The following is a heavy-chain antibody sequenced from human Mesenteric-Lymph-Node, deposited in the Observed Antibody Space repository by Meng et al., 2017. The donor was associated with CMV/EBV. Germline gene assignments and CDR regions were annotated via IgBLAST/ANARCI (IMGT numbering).Heavy chain of an antibody. CDR3: AAVVGAGVY. V-gene: IGHV1-69*04. D-gene: IGHD1-26*01. CDR2: IIPILGIA. CDR1: GATFSSYA. Sequence: KASCKPSGATFSSYAIGWVRQAPGQGREWMGRIIPILGIANYAQKFQGRVTITADKSTSTAYMELSSLRSEDTAVYYCAAVVGAGVYWGQGTLVTVSS. J-gene: IGHJ4*02.